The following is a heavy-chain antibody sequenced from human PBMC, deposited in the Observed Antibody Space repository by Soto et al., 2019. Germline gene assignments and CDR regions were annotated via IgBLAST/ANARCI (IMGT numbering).Heavy chain of an antibody. Sequence: ASVKVSCKASGYTFTSYGISWVRQAPGRGLEWMGWISAYNGNTNYAQKLQGRVTMTTDTSTSTAYMELRSLRSDDTAVYYCAREGIVVVPAAMHPTLDYWGQGTLVTVSS. CDR3: AREGIVVVPAAMHPTLDY. CDR2: ISAYNGNT. D-gene: IGHD2-2*01. V-gene: IGHV1-18*01. CDR1: GYTFTSYG. J-gene: IGHJ4*02.